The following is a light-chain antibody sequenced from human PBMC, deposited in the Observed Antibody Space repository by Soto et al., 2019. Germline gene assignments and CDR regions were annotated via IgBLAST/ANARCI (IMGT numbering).Light chain of an antibody. CDR2: GAS. J-gene: IGKJ1*01. CDR3: QQYNDWPPTWT. Sequence: EIVMTQSPATLSVSPGERATLSCRASQSVSSNLAWYQQKPGQAPRLLIYGASTRATGIPARFSGSGSGTEFTLTISSMQSEDFVIYYCQQYNDWPPTWTFGRGTKVEIK. V-gene: IGKV3-15*01. CDR1: QSVSSN.